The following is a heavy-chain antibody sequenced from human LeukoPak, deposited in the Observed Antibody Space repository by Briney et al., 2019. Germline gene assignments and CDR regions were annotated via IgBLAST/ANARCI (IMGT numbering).Heavy chain of an antibody. CDR1: GGSISSGDYY. Sequence: SETLSLTCTVSGGSISSGDYYWSWLRQPPGKGLEWIGYIYCSGSTYFNPFLKSRVTISVETSKNQFSLKLSSVTAADTAVYYCARVPVYSGTYFDYWGQGTLVTVSS. CDR2: IYCSGST. D-gene: IGHD1-26*01. V-gene: IGHV4-30-4*01. J-gene: IGHJ4*02. CDR3: ARVPVYSGTYFDY.